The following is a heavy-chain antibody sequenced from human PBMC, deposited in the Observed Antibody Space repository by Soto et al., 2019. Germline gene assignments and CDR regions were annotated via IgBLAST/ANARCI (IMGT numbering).Heavy chain of an antibody. J-gene: IGHJ4*02. D-gene: IGHD6-19*01. CDR1: GFTFSSYG. Sequence: SLQLSCAASGFTFSSYGMHWVRQAPGKGLEWVAVISYDGSNKYYADSVKGRFTISRDNSKNTLYLQMNRLRAEDTAVYYCAKARSGYSSGWYGSCDYWGQGTLVTVPS. CDR3: AKARSGYSSGWYGSCDY. V-gene: IGHV3-30*18. CDR2: ISYDGSNK.